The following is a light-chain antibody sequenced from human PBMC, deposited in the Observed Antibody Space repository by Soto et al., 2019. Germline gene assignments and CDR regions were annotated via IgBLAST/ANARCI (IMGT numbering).Light chain of an antibody. V-gene: IGKV1-5*01. CDR2: AAS. J-gene: IGKJ4*01. CDR3: QQANSFPLT. Sequence: DIQMTQSPSTLSASVAYTVTATCRASQSVSGCLAWYQHNPGEAPKLLISAASAFPRGAPSRFSGSGSGTKFTLTLASLQPDDFATYYCQQANSFPLTFGGGTKVDIK. CDR1: QSVSGC.